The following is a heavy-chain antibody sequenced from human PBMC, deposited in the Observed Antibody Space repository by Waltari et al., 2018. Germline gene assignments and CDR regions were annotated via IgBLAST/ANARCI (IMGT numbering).Heavy chain of an antibody. CDR3: ARLKYYYDDNGDYYSYFDF. CDR2: INADRGNT. CDR1: GYSFTTYP. Sequence: QDQFVQSGAEVKKPGASVKISCKISGYSFTTYPIHWVRQAPGQGLEWMAWINADRGNTYFSRNFQARVTISRDTSESSAYLELSDLRFEDAAVYYCARLKYYYDDNGDYYSYFDFWGQGTLVTVSS. D-gene: IGHD3-22*01. J-gene: IGHJ4*02. V-gene: IGHV1-3*01.